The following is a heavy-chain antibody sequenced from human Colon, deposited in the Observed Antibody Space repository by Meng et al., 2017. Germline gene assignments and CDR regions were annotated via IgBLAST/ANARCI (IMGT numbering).Heavy chain of an antibody. CDR3: ARRAPLWFGELASFDS. CDR1: SGSFSSSNW. V-gene: IGHV4-4*01. CDR2: IYHSGNT. J-gene: IGHJ4*02. Sequence: QVKGQESGPGLVKPAGTLSLTCTVSSGSFSSSNWWTWVRQPPGKGLEWIGEIYHSGNTNYNPSLKSRVTISVDKSKNQFSLKLNSVTAADTAVYFCARRAPLWFGELASFDSWGQGTLVTVSS. D-gene: IGHD3-10*01.